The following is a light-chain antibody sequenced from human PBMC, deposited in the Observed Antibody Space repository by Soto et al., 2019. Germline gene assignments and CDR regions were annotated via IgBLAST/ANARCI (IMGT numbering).Light chain of an antibody. V-gene: IGKV1-5*03. CDR2: KAS. CDR3: QQGIT. CDR1: QSISNW. J-gene: IGKJ4*01. Sequence: DIQMTQSPPTLSASVGDRVTSTCRASQSISNWLAWYQQKPGKAPKLLIYKASSLETGVPSRFSGSGSGTEFTLTISSLQPDDFATYYCQQGITFGGGTKVDIK.